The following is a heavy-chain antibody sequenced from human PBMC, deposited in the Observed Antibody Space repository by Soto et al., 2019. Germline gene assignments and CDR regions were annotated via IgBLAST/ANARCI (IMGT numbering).Heavy chain of an antibody. CDR1: GGTFSSYA. CDR3: ASGGVELRPDY. CDR2: INPIFGTA. J-gene: IGHJ4*02. V-gene: IGHV1-69*01. Sequence: QVRLVQSGAEVKKPGSSVKVSCKASGGTFSSYAISWVRQAPGQGLEWMGGINPIFGTAKYAQTFQGRVTITADESTSTAYMELSSLRSEDTAVYYCASGGVELRPDYGGQGTLVTVSS. D-gene: IGHD1-7*01.